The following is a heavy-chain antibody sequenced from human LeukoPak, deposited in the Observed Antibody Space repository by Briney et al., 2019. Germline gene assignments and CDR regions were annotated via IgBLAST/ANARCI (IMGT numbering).Heavy chain of an antibody. V-gene: IGHV4-39*01. Sequence: PSETLSLTCTVSGGSISSSSYYWGWIRQPPGKGLEWIGSIYYSGSTYYNPSLKSRVTISVDTSKSQFSLKLSSVTAADTAVYYCAVWIAAAGRGFDYWGQGTLVTVSS. D-gene: IGHD6-13*01. CDR3: AVWIAAAGRGFDY. CDR2: IYYSGST. CDR1: GGSISSSSYY. J-gene: IGHJ4*02.